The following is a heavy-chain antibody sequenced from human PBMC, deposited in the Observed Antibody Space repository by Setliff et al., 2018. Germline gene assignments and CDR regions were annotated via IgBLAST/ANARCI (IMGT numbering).Heavy chain of an antibody. Sequence: SETLSLTCTVSGGSISCGGYYWSWIRQHPGKGLEWIGYIYYSGNTYYNPSLKSRVTISVDTSKNQFSLKLSRLRSDDTAVYYCARGPSFWSGDYMDVWGKGTTVTVSS. CDR2: IYYSGNT. CDR3: ARGPSFWSGDYMDV. D-gene: IGHD3-3*01. V-gene: IGHV4-31*03. CDR1: GGSISCGGYY. J-gene: IGHJ6*03.